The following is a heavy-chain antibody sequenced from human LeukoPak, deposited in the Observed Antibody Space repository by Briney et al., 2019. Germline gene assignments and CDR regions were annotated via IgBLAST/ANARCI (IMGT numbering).Heavy chain of an antibody. CDR2: ISAYNGNT. CDR3: ARGGFEYYTNGVCYEGYYYYYMDV. V-gene: IGHV1-18*01. Sequence: GASVKVSCKASGYTFTSYGISWVRQAPGQGLEWMGWISAYNGNTNYAQKLQGRVTMTTDTSTSTAYMELRSLRSDDTAVYYCARGGFEYYTNGVCYEGYYYYYMDVWGKGTTVTVSS. D-gene: IGHD2-8*01. CDR1: GYTFTSYG. J-gene: IGHJ6*03.